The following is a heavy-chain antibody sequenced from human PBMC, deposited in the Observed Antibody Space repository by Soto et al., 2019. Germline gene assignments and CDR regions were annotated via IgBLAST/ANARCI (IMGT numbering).Heavy chain of an antibody. CDR1: GFTFSSYV. CDR3: VKTGRFGQLVPSDY. V-gene: IGHV3-64D*06. CDR2: ISSNGDDT. J-gene: IGHJ4*02. D-gene: IGHD6-6*01. Sequence: GGSLRLSCSASGFTFSSYVMYWVRQAPGKGLEFVSLISSNGDDTHYADSVKGRFTLSRDNSKSTLFLQVNSLRTEDTAVYYCVKTGRFGQLVPSDYWGQGTLVTVSS.